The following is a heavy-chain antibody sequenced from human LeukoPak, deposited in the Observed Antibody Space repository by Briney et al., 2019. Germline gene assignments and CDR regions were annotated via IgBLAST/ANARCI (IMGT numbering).Heavy chain of an antibody. V-gene: IGHV6-1*01. J-gene: IGHJ4*02. Sequence: SQTLSLTCVISGDSVSGSSVAWNCIRQSPARGLEWLGRAYYRSKWILDYDVSVKSRITISADTSKNPVSLQLNSVTPEDTAVYYCVRQERPDFDYWGQGTLVTVSA. CDR1: GDSVSGSSVA. CDR2: AYYRSKWIL. CDR3: VRQERPDFDY. D-gene: IGHD5-24*01.